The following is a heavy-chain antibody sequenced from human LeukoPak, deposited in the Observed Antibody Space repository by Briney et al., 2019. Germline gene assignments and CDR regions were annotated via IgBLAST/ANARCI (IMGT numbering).Heavy chain of an antibody. CDR2: ISSSSSYI. CDR3: ARVSIVGMDV. J-gene: IGHJ6*02. D-gene: IGHD3-16*02. CDR1: GFTFSSYS. Sequence: GGSLRLSCAASGFTFSSYSMNWVRQAPGKGLEWVSSISSSSSYIYYADSVKGRFTISRDNAKNSLYLQMNSLRAEDTAVFYCARVSIVGMDVWGQGTTVTVSS. V-gene: IGHV3-21*01.